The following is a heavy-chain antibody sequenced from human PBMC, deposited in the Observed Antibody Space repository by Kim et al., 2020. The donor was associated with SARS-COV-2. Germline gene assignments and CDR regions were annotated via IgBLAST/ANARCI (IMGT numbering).Heavy chain of an antibody. CDR1: GGSVSSGSYY. Sequence: SETLSLTCTVSGGSVSSGSYYWSWIRQPPGKGLEWIGYIYYSGSTNYNPSLKSRVTISVDTSKNQFSLKLSSVTAADTAVYYCARERWVLRTFDYWGQGTLVTVSS. J-gene: IGHJ4*02. CDR3: ARERWVLRTFDY. V-gene: IGHV4-61*01. CDR2: IYYSGST. D-gene: IGHD1-1*01.